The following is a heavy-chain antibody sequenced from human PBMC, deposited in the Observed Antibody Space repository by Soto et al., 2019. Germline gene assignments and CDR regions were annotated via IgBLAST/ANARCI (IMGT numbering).Heavy chain of an antibody. CDR3: AKDPSTGPPDC. J-gene: IGHJ4*02. CDR1: GFVFSSYG. CDR2: IHPSGGST. V-gene: IGHV3-23*01. Sequence: PGGSLRLSCAAAGFVFSSYGMSWFRQAPGKGLQWVATIHPSGGSTHYAESVRGRFTISRDNSRDTLYLQMNSLRAEDTAVYYCAKDPSTGPPDCWGQGALVTVSS. D-gene: IGHD3-9*01.